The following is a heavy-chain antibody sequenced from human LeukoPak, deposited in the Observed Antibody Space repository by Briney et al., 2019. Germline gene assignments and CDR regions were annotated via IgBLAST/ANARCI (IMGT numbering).Heavy chain of an antibody. CDR2: IVPSGGTT. D-gene: IGHD6-19*01. J-gene: IGHJ4*02. CDR1: GFTFSSYG. CDR3: ASAVAGAFDY. V-gene: IGHV3-23*01. Sequence: PGGSLRLSCAASGFTFSSYGMNWVRQAPGKGLEWVSGIVPSGGTTYYADSVKGRFTISRDNNKNSLYLQMNSLRSEDTALYYCASAVAGAFDYWGQGTLVTVSS.